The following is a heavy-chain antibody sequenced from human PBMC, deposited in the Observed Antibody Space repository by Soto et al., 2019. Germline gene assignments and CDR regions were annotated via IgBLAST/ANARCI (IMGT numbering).Heavy chain of an antibody. CDR2: IYPGDSDS. Sequence: PGESLKISCNGSGFTFTSYWIAWVRQMPGKGLEWMGIIYPGDSDSSFSPSFQGQVTISADKSINTAYLHWSSLKASDTALYYCAKHEGYCSTTTCSNFDYWGQGTLVTVSS. CDR3: AKHEGYCSTTTCSNFDY. D-gene: IGHD2-2*01. V-gene: IGHV5-51*01. J-gene: IGHJ4*02. CDR1: GFTFTSYW.